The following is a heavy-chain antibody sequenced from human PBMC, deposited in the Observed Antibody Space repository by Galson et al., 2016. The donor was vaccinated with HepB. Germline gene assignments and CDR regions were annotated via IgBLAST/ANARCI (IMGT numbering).Heavy chain of an antibody. V-gene: IGHV3-11*06. CDR2: ISRDSRYT. CDR3: AREDCAGDCVPTSFDY. CDR1: GFSFSDYH. J-gene: IGHJ4*02. Sequence: SLRLSCAAPGFSFSDYHMSWIRQAPGKGLEWISYISRDSRYTKYADSVKGRFTISRDTAKNSLYLQMNSPSAEDTALYFCAREDCAGDCVPTSFDYWGQGTLVSVSS. D-gene: IGHD2-21*02.